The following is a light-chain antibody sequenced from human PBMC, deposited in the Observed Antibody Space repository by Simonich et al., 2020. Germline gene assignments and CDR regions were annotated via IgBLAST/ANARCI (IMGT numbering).Light chain of an antibody. CDR1: QSVLYSSNNKNY. CDR3: QQYYSTPYT. V-gene: IGKV4-1*01. J-gene: IGKJ2*01. Sequence: DIVMTQSPDSLAVSLGERATINCKSSQSVLYSSNNKNYLAWYQQKPGQPPKLLIYWASTRESGVPDRCSGSGSGTDFTLTISSLQAEDVAVHYCQQYYSTPYTFGQGTKLEIK. CDR2: WAS.